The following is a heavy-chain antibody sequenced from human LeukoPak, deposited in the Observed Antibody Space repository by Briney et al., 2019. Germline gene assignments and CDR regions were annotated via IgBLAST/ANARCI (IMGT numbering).Heavy chain of an antibody. D-gene: IGHD3-3*01. V-gene: IGHV3-13*01. Sequence: PGGSLRLSCAASGFTFSSYDMHWVRQATGKGLEWVSAIGTAGDTYYPGSVKGRFTISRENAKNSLYLQMNSLKTEDTAVYYCTTDTGFWSGCPETLDNYWGQGALVTVSS. CDR1: GFTFSSYD. CDR2: IGTAGDT. J-gene: IGHJ4*02. CDR3: TTDTGFWSGCPETLDNY.